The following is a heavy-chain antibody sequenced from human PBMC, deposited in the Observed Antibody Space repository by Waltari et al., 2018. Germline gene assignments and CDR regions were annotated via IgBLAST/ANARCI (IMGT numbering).Heavy chain of an antibody. J-gene: IGHJ4*02. CDR2: IRSKAYGGTT. CDR1: GFTFGDYA. V-gene: IGHV3-49*05. CDR3: TRDLMVRGVSTPLDY. Sequence: EVQLVESGGGLVKPGRSLRLSCTASGFTFGDYAMSWFRQAPGTGLEWVGFIRSKAYGGTTEYAASVKGRFTISRDDSKSIAYLQMNSLKTEDTAVYYCTRDLMVRGVSTPLDYWGQGTLVTVSS. D-gene: IGHD3-10*01.